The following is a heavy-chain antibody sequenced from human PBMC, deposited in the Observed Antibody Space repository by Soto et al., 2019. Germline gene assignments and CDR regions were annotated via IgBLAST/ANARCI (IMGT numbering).Heavy chain of an antibody. CDR1: GYTFTSYA. Sequence: QVQLVQSGAEEKKPGASVKVSCKASGYTFTSYAMHWVRQAPGQRLEWMGWINAGNGNTKYSQKFQGRVTITRDTSAITAYMELSSLRSEDTAVYYCARDLGYARPDYWGQGTLVTVSS. D-gene: IGHD2-15*01. J-gene: IGHJ4*02. V-gene: IGHV1-3*05. CDR3: ARDLGYARPDY. CDR2: INAGNGNT.